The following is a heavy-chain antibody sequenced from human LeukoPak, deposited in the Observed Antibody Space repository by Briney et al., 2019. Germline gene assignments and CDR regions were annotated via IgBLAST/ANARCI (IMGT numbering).Heavy chain of an antibody. Sequence: SETLSLTCGVYGGSFSGYYWSWIRQPPGKGLEWIGEINHSGSTNYNPSLKSRVTISVDTSKNQFSLKLSSVTAADTAVYYCARTTEGYCRGRSCYSYYYYMDVWGKGTTVTVSS. J-gene: IGHJ6*03. D-gene: IGHD2-15*01. CDR3: ARTTEGYCRGRSCYSYYYYMDV. CDR2: INHSGST. CDR1: GGSFSGYY. V-gene: IGHV4-34*01.